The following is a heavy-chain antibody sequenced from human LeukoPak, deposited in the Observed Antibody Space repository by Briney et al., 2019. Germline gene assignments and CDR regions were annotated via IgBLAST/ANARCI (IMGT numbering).Heavy chain of an antibody. CDR3: ARDGARGVVVPAAV. D-gene: IGHD2-2*01. J-gene: IGHJ6*02. Sequence: ASVKVSCKASGGSFSSYAINWVRQAPGQGLERMGGIIPIFGTAKYAEKFQDRVTITADESTSTAYMELSSLRSEDTAVYYCARDGARGVVVPAAVWGQGTTVTVSS. CDR1: GGSFSSYA. V-gene: IGHV1-69*13. CDR2: IIPIFGTA.